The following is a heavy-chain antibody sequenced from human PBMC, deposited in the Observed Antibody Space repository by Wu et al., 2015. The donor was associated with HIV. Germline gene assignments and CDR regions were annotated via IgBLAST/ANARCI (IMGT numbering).Heavy chain of an antibody. CDR1: GYDFTRYY. D-gene: IGHD6-19*01. J-gene: IGHJ5*02. Sequence: QVLLVQSGAEVKKPGASAKVSCQASGYDFTRYYLHWVRRAPGQGLEWMGIVDPATGSSNYAQKFHNRVTMTRDTSTNTVYMELASLTSDDTAVYFCARVRTHSSGWPHNWFDPWGQGTLVTVSS. V-gene: IGHV1-46*01. CDR2: VDPATGSS. CDR3: ARVRTHSSGWPHNWFDP.